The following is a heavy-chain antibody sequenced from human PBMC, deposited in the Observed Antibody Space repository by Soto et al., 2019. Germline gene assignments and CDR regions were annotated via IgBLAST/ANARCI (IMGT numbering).Heavy chain of an antibody. D-gene: IGHD2-8*02. Sequence: SETLSLTCTVSGGSISSSSFHGGWIRQPPGKGLEWIGSIYSSGSTYYSPSLKSRVTISVDTSKNQFSLKLTSVTAADTVVYYCARDKITGLFDYWGQGTLVTVSS. J-gene: IGHJ4*02. V-gene: IGHV4-39*02. CDR3: ARDKITGLFDY. CDR1: GGSISSSSFH. CDR2: IYSSGST.